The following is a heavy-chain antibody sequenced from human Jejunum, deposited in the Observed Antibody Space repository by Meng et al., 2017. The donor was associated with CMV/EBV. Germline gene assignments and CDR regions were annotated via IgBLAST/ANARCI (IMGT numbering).Heavy chain of an antibody. J-gene: IGHJ4*03. D-gene: IGHD6-6*01. CDR3: ARGAGSSSSRRYLDY. CDR2: IYSGGST. V-gene: IGHV3-66*01. Sequence: EGNWVGFGGGLAQPWESLLLACAASEFTVRKNYRAWFRQAPGKGLEWVSVIYSGGSTYSGDSVKDRFTISRDTSKNTVYLQMESLRAEDTAVYYCARGAGSSSSRRYLDYWGQGTLVTVSS. CDR1: EFTVRKNY.